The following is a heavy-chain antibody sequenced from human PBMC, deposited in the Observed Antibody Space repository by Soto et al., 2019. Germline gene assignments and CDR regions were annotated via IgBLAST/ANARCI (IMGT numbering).Heavy chain of an antibody. CDR1: GFTFSSYG. CDR2: ISYDGSNK. V-gene: IGHV3-30*18. J-gene: IGHJ4*02. Sequence: GGSLGLSCAASGFTFSSYGMHWVRQAPGKGLEWVAVISYDGSNKYYADTVKGRFTISRDNSKNTLYLQMNSLRAEDTAVYYCAKSTPLPYDILTGYPPDYWGQGTLVTVSS. D-gene: IGHD3-9*01. CDR3: AKSTPLPYDILTGYPPDY.